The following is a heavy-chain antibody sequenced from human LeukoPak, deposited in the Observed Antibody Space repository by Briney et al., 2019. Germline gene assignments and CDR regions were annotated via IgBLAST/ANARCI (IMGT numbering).Heavy chain of an antibody. V-gene: IGHV1-2*02. CDR3: ARGHSSSSSFDY. D-gene: IGHD6-6*01. Sequence: GASVKVSCKASGYTFTDYYMCWVRQAPGQGLEWMGWINPNSGDTNYAQNFQGRVTMTRDTSISTAYMELSRLRSDDTAVYYCARGHSSSSSFDYWGQGTLVTVSS. CDR2: INPNSGDT. J-gene: IGHJ4*02. CDR1: GYTFTDYY.